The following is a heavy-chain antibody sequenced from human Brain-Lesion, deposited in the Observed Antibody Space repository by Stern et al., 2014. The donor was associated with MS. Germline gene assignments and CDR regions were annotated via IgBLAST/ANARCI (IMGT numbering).Heavy chain of an antibody. CDR2: IHYTGRT. V-gene: IGHV4-39*01. CDR3: ASWVGARRRRFDY. CDR1: GGPISSSSYY. D-gene: IGHD1-26*01. J-gene: IGHJ4*02. Sequence: QLQLQESGPGLVKPSETLSLTCTVSGGPISSSSYYWGWIRQPPGKGLEWIGTIHYTGRTNYNPSLQSRVTFSVDMSRNQFSLTRGSVTAADTAVYYCASWVGARRRRFDYWGQGTLVTVSS.